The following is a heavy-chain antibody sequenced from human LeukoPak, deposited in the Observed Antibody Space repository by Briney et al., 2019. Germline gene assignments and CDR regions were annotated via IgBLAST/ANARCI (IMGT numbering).Heavy chain of an antibody. CDR2: ISYDGSNK. Sequence: GGSLRLSCAASGFTFSSYAMHWVRQAPGKGLEWVAVISYDGSNKYYADSVKGRFTISRDNSKNTLYLQMNSLRAEDTAVYYCARVRRSTAMVIPDGAFDIRGQGTMVTVSS. J-gene: IGHJ3*02. D-gene: IGHD5-18*01. CDR3: ARVRRSTAMVIPDGAFDI. CDR1: GFTFSSYA. V-gene: IGHV3-30-3*01.